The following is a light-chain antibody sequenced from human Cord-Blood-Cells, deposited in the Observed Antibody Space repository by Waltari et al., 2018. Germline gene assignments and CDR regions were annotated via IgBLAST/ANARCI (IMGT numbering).Light chain of an antibody. CDR2: DVS. CDR1: SSDVGGYNY. CDR3: SSYTSSSTLVV. V-gene: IGLV2-14*01. Sequence: QSALTQPASVSGSPGQSLNISCTGTSSDVGGYNYVSWYQQHPGKAPKLMIYDVSNRPSGFSNRFSGSKSGNTASLTISGLQAEDEADYYCSSYTSSSTLVVFGGGTKLTVL. J-gene: IGLJ2*01.